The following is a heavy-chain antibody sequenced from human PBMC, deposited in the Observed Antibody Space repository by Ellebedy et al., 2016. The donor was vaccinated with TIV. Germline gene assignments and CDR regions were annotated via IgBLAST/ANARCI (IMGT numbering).Heavy chain of an antibody. Sequence: MPSETLSLTCAVSGGSISSSNWWSWVRQPPGKGLEWIGEIYHSGSTNYNPSLKSRVTISVDKSKNQFSLKLSSVTAADTAVYYCARAPEKWELPDYWGQGTLVTVSS. CDR3: ARAPEKWELPDY. J-gene: IGHJ4*02. D-gene: IGHD1-26*01. CDR1: GGSISSSNW. CDR2: IYHSGST. V-gene: IGHV4-4*02.